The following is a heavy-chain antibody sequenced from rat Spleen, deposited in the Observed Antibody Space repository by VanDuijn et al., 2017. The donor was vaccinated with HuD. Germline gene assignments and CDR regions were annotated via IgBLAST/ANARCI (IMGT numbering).Heavy chain of an antibody. J-gene: IGHJ2*01. V-gene: IGHV5-7*01. CDR2: ISYDGSST. Sequence: EVQLVESGGGLVQPGRSLKLSCAASGFTFSDYNMAWVRQAPKKGLEWVATISYDGSSTYYRDSVKGRFTISRDNAKSTLYLQMDSLRSEDTATYYCARHSFGVWGQGVMVTVSS. CDR1: GFTFSDYN. CDR3: ARHSFGV. D-gene: IGHD4-3*01.